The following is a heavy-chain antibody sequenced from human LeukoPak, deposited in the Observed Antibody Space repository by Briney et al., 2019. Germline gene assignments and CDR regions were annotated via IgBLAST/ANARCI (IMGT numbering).Heavy chain of an antibody. CDR2: ISYDGSNK. CDR3: AKASVGGWLLQASFDY. V-gene: IGHV3-30*18. J-gene: IGHJ4*02. Sequence: GRSLRLSCAASGLTFSSYGMHWVRQAPGKGLEWVAVISYDGSNKYYADSVKGRFTISRDNSKNTLYLQMNSLRAEDTAVYYCAKASVGGWLLQASFDYWGQGTLVTVSS. D-gene: IGHD3-22*01. CDR1: GLTFSSYG.